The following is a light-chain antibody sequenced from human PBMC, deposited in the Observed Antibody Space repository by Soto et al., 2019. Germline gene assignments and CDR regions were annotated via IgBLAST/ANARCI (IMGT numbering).Light chain of an antibody. Sequence: EIVLTQSPGTLSLSPGERATLSCRASQTVTNRYLAWYQQKPGQAPRLLIYIASTRATGIPDRFSGSGSGADFTLTISRLEPEDFAVYYCHQYAAVPRTFGQGTKVDI. CDR1: QTVTNRY. V-gene: IGKV3-20*01. J-gene: IGKJ1*01. CDR2: IAS. CDR3: HQYAAVPRT.